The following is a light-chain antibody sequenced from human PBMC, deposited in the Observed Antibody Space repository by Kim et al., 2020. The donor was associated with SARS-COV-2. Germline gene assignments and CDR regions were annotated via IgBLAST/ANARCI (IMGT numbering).Light chain of an antibody. CDR3: QTWGTGVWV. Sequence: ASVKLTCTLSSGHSSNAIALHQYQPEKGPRYLMKLNSDGSHSKGDGIPDRFSGSSSGAERYLTISSLQSEDEADYYCQTWGTGVWVFGGGTKLTVL. J-gene: IGLJ3*02. CDR2: LNSDGSH. V-gene: IGLV4-69*01. CDR1: SGHSSNA.